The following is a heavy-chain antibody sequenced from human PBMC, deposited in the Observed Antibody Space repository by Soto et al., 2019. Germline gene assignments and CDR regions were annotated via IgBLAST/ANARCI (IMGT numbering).Heavy chain of an antibody. J-gene: IGHJ4*02. CDR1: GYTFTSYG. D-gene: IGHD6-13*01. CDR3: ARTDGGYSSSWLKYYFDY. CDR2: ISAYNGNT. Sequence: ASVKVSCKASGYTFTSYGISWVRQAPGQGLEWMGWISAYNGNTNYARKLQGRVTMTTDTSTSTAYMELRSLRSDDTAVYYCARTDGGYSSSWLKYYFDYWGQGTLVTVSS. V-gene: IGHV1-18*01.